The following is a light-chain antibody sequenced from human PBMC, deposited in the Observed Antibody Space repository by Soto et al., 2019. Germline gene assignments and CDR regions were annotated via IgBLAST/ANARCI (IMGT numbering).Light chain of an antibody. J-gene: IGKJ4*01. V-gene: IGKV1-27*01. CDR3: HKYNSLPPT. Sequence: DFQLAQSPSSLSPSVGDRVTITCRASQPIMNDLAWYQQKPGKPPRLLISAASTLQSGVPSRFSASGFGTDFTLTISSLQPEDAATYYCHKYNSLPPTFGGGTKVDIK. CDR1: QPIMND. CDR2: AAS.